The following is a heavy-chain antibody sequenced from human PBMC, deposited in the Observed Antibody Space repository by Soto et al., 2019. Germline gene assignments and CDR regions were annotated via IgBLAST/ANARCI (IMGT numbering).Heavy chain of an antibody. V-gene: IGHV1-2*02. CDR1: GYTFTSYG. CDR3: ARGPLRFLEWPTHYFDY. CDR2: INPNSGGT. J-gene: IGHJ4*02. D-gene: IGHD3-3*01. Sequence: GASVKVSCKASGYTFTSYGISWVRQAPGQGLEWMGWINPNSGGTNYAQKFQGRVTMTRDTSISTAYMELSRLRSDDTAVYYCARGPLRFLEWPTHYFDYWGQGTLVTVS.